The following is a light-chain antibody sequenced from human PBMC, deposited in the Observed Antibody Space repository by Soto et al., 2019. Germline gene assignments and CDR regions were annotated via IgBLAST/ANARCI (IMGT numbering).Light chain of an antibody. Sequence: DIHMTHSPSTLPASLGYIVTITCRASQSIDRWLAWYQQRPGKAPKILIYHASSLETGVPSRFSGSGSGTEFTLTISRLQTDDFATYYCQQYNSYGTLGQGTKVDIK. CDR3: QQYNSYGT. CDR1: QSIDRW. J-gene: IGKJ1*01. CDR2: HAS. V-gene: IGKV1-5*01.